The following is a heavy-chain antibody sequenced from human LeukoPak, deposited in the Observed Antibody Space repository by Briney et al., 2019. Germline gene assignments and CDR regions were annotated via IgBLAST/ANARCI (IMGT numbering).Heavy chain of an antibody. CDR2: IYYSGST. CDR1: GGSISSSSYY. V-gene: IGHV4-39*07. Sequence: PSETLSLTCTVSGGSISSSSYYWGWIRQPPGKGLEWIGSIYYSGSTYYNPSLKSRVTISVDTSKNQFSLKLSSVTAADTAVYYCASIVFSDGWYSGGWFDPWGQGTLVSVSA. J-gene: IGHJ5*02. D-gene: IGHD6-19*01. CDR3: ASIVFSDGWYSGGWFDP.